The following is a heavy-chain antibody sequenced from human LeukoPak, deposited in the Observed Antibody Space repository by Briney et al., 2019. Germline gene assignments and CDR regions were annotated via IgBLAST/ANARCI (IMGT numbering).Heavy chain of an antibody. V-gene: IGHV3-7*01. D-gene: IGHD1-26*01. CDR3: ARDHVGASYWYFDL. J-gene: IGHJ2*01. Sequence: GGSLRLSYAASGFIFTSYWMTWVRQAPGKGLEWVANIKQDGSEKHYVDSVKGRFSISRDNAKNSFYLQMNSLRAEDTAVYYCARDHVGASYWYFDLWGRGTLVTVSS. CDR2: IKQDGSEK. CDR1: GFIFTSYW.